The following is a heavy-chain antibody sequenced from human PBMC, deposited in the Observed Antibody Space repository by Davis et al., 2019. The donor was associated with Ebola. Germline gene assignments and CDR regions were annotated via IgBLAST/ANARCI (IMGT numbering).Heavy chain of an antibody. D-gene: IGHD6-13*01. CDR1: GFSLTSAAVA. Sequence: SGPTLVKPTQTLTLTCTFSGFSLTSAAVAVGWIRQPPGEALEWLGVIYWDDDKRYSPPLKTRLTFTKDTSKNQVVLSMTDVDPLDTATYYCAHRRLAAAGPFDYWGQGILVTVSS. CDR2: IYWDDDK. V-gene: IGHV2-5*02. CDR3: AHRRLAAAGPFDY. J-gene: IGHJ4*02.